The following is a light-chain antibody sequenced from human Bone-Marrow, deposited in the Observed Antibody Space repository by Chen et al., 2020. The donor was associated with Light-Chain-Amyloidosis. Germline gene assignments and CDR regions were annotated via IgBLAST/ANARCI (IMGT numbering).Light chain of an antibody. CDR3: QQSYSTPWT. V-gene: IGKV1-39*01. CDR2: AAS. CDR1: QSISSY. Sequence: DIQMTQSPSSLSASVGDRVTITCRASQSISSYLNWYQQKPGKAPKLLIYAASSLQSGVPSRFSGSGSGTDYTRTISSLQPEDFSTYYCQQSYSTPWTFGQGTKVEI. J-gene: IGKJ1*01.